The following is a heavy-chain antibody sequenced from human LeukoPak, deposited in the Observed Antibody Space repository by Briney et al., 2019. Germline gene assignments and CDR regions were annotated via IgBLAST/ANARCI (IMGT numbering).Heavy chain of an antibody. CDR3: ARDNPGIAAASYNWFDP. Sequence: EASVKVSCTASGYTFTSYYMHWVRQAPGQGLEWMGIINPSGGSTSYAQKFQGRVTMTRDTSTSTVYMELSSLRSEDTAVYYCARDNPGIAAASYNWFDPWGQGTLVTVSS. CDR1: GYTFTSYY. D-gene: IGHD6-13*01. CDR2: INPSGGST. V-gene: IGHV1-46*01. J-gene: IGHJ5*02.